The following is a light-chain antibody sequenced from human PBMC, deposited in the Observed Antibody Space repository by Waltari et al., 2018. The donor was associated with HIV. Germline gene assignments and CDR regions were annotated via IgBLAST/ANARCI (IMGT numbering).Light chain of an antibody. CDR3: ASWDDSLQAVV. CDR2: GND. CDR1: SYNSGSNA. Sequence: QSVLTQPPSAFGSPGQRLTISCSGSSYNSGSNAVHWSQHFPGPAPTLFIFGNDQRPSGVPARISGSKSGTSASLAISGLRSEDEGEYYCASWDDSLQAVVFGGGTKVTV. J-gene: IGLJ2*01. V-gene: IGLV1-44*01.